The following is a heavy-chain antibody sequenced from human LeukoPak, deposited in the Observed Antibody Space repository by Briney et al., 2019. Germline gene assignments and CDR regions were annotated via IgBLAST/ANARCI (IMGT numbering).Heavy chain of an antibody. CDR1: GGPISSSSYY. V-gene: IGHV4-39*07. Sequence: SETLSLTCTVSGGPISSSSYYWGWIRQPPGKGLEWIGSIYYSGSTYYNPSLKSRVTISVDTSKNQFSLKLSSVTAADTAVYYCARVVSDFWSGYYYYYYYGMDVWGQGTTVTVSS. J-gene: IGHJ6*02. CDR3: ARVVSDFWSGYYYYYYYGMDV. D-gene: IGHD3-3*01. CDR2: IYYSGST.